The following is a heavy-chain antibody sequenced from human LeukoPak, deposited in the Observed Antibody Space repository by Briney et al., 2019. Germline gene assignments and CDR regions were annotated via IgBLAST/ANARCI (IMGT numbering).Heavy chain of an antibody. Sequence: PSETLSLTCTVSGGSISSYYWSWIRQPPGKGLEWIGYIYYSGSTNYNPSLKSRVTISVDTSKNQFPLKLSSVTAADTAVYYCARVTRLYYYGSGSYFGDWFDPWGQGTLVTVSS. V-gene: IGHV4-59*01. CDR2: IYYSGST. CDR3: ARVTRLYYYGSGSYFGDWFDP. J-gene: IGHJ5*02. CDR1: GGSISSYY. D-gene: IGHD3-10*01.